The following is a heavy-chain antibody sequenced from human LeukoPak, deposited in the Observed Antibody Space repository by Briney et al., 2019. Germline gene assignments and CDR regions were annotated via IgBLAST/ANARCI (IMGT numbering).Heavy chain of an antibody. CDR3: ARGRIAAWYYFDY. J-gene: IGHJ4*02. Sequence: WIGEINHSGSTNYNPSLKSRVTISVDTSKNQFSLKLSSVTAADTAVYYCARGRIAAWYYFDYWGQGTLVTVSS. CDR2: INHSGST. V-gene: IGHV4-34*01. D-gene: IGHD6-6*01.